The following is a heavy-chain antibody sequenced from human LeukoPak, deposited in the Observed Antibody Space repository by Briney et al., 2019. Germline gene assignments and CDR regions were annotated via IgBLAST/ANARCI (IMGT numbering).Heavy chain of an antibody. J-gene: IGHJ4*02. CDR3: ARSEGSYARGYVDY. Sequence: GRSLRLSCAASGFTFSSYAMHWVRQAPGKGLEWVAVISYDGSNKYYADSVKGRFTISRDNSKNTLYLQMNSLRAEDTAVYYWARSEGSYARGYVDYWGQETLVTVSS. D-gene: IGHD2-2*01. CDR1: GFTFSSYA. CDR2: ISYDGSNK. V-gene: IGHV3-30-3*01.